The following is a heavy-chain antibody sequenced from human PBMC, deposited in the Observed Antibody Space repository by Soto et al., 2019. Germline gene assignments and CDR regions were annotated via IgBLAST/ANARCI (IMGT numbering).Heavy chain of an antibody. Sequence: ASVKVSCKASGYTFTGYGISWVRQAPGQGLEWTGWISAYNGNTNYAQKLQGRVTMTTDTSTSTAYMELRSLRSDDTAVYYCAREEALVGATPTPHFDYWGQGTLVTVSS. D-gene: IGHD1-26*01. CDR1: GYTFTGYG. V-gene: IGHV1-18*01. J-gene: IGHJ4*02. CDR3: AREEALVGATPTPHFDY. CDR2: ISAYNGNT.